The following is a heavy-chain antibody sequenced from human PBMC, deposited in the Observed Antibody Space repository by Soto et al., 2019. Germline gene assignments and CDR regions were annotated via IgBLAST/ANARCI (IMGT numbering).Heavy chain of an antibody. J-gene: IGHJ4*02. Sequence: SETLSLTCTVSGGSISSYYWSWIRQPPGKGLEWIGYIYYSVSTNYNPSLKSRVTISVDTSTNQFSLKVTSVTAADTAVYYCARRFGRCFAYWGQGTLVTVSS. CDR2: IYYSVST. CDR3: ARRFGRCFAY. CDR1: GGSISSYY. V-gene: IGHV4-59*08. D-gene: IGHD1-26*01.